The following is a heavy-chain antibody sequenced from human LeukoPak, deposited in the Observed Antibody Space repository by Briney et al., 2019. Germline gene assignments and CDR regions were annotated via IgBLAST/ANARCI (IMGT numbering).Heavy chain of an antibody. CDR3: ARVGAPGGLRPYHYYY. J-gene: IGHJ4*02. Sequence: ASVKVSCKASGYIFSDYWIHWVRQAPGRGLECLGWIDPASGITNQPQKFQGRITVTRDTSASTVYIDLTGLTTDDTALYYCARVGAPGGLRPYHYYYWGQGTLVTVSS. V-gene: IGHV1-2*02. CDR2: IDPASGIT. D-gene: IGHD3-16*01. CDR1: GYIFSDYW.